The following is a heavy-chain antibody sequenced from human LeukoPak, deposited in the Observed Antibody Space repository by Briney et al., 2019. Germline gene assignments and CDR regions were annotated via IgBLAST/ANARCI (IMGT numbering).Heavy chain of an antibody. D-gene: IGHD2-2*01. CDR3: ARTLDIVVVPAAPRPYYFDY. CDR2: INHSGST. J-gene: IGHJ4*02. Sequence: PETLSLTCAVYGGSFSGYYWSWIRQPPGKGLEWIGEINHSGSTNYNPSLKSRVTISVDTSKNQFSLKLSSVTAADTAVYYCARTLDIVVVPAAPRPYYFDYWGQGTLVTVSS. V-gene: IGHV4-34*01. CDR1: GGSFSGYY.